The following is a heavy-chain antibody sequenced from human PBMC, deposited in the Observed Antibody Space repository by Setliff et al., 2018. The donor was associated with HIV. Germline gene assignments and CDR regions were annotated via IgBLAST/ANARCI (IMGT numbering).Heavy chain of an antibody. V-gene: IGHV4-38-2*01. Sequence: SETLSLTCAVSSYSISSGYYWGWIRQPPGKGLEWIGNIYHSGSTYYNPSLKSRVTISVDTSKNQFSLKLSSVTTADTAVYYCARVQVSGTYPIDYWGQGTQVTVSS. J-gene: IGHJ4*02. CDR3: ARVQVSGTYPIDY. CDR2: IYHSGST. D-gene: IGHD3-10*01. CDR1: SYSISSGYY.